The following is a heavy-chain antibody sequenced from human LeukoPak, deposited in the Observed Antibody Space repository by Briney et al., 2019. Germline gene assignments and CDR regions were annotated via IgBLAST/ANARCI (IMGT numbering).Heavy chain of an antibody. V-gene: IGHV4-39*01. D-gene: IGHD6-19*01. Sequence: PSETLSLTCTVSGGSISSSHYWAWIRQSPGTGLEWIGSIYYSGSTYYNPSLKSRAIISVDTSKNQISLKVSSVTAADSALYFCARQRTSGSASNLRVTQIDSWGQGTLVTVSS. CDR2: IYYSGST. CDR1: GGSISSSHY. J-gene: IGHJ4*02. CDR3: ARQRTSGSASNLRVTQIDS.